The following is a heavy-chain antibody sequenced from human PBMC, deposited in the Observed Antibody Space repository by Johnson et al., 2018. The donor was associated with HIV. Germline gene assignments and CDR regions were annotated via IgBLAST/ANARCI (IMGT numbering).Heavy chain of an antibody. CDR1: GFN. Sequence: VQLVESGGGLVQPGGSLRLSCAASGFNLSWVRQAPGKGLEWVANVKRHGRETYYVDSVKGRFTISRDNAKKSLSLQMNSLRAEDTAVYYCARDQGSNDYGDYSGRSDAFDIWG. CDR3: ARDQGSNDYGDYSGRSDAFDI. D-gene: IGHD4-17*01. J-gene: IGHJ3*02. V-gene: IGHV3-7*01. CDR2: VKRHGRET.